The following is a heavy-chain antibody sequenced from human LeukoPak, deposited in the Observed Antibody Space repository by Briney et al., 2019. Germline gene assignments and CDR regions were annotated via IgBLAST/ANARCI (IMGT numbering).Heavy chain of an antibody. CDR1: GYTFNIYG. J-gene: IGHJ4*02. V-gene: IGHV1-18*01. D-gene: IGHD4-23*01. CDR3: ARGDYGGSADY. Sequence: GASVKDSCMASGYTFNIYGINWVRQAPGQGLEWMGWISGYNGNTKYAQKFQGRVTMTTDTSTSTAYMELRSLRSDDTAVFYCARGDYGGSADYWGQGTLVTVSS. CDR2: ISGYNGNT.